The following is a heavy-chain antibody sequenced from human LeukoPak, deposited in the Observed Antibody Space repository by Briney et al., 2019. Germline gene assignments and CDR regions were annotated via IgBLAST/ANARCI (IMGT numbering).Heavy chain of an antibody. CDR1: GFTFSDYY. J-gene: IGHJ4*02. D-gene: IGHD5-12*01. Sequence: GGSLRLSCAASGFTFSDYYMSWIRQAPGKGLEWVSYISSSGSTIYYADSVKGRFTISRDNAKNSLYLQMNSLRAEDTAVYYCAREDIVATMNFDYWGQGTLVTASS. V-gene: IGHV3-11*01. CDR3: AREDIVATMNFDY. CDR2: ISSSGSTI.